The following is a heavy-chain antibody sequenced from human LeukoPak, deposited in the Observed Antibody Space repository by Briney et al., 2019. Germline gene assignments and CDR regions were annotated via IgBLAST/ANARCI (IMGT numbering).Heavy chain of an antibody. CDR1: GGSISSSSYY. J-gene: IGHJ4*02. CDR3: ARFSGYSYGRTLDY. D-gene: IGHD5-18*01. Sequence: SETLSLTCTVSGGSISSSSYYWGWIRQPPGKGLEWIGSIYYSGSTYYNPSLKSRVTISIDTSKNQFSLKLSSVTAADTAVYYCARFSGYSYGRTLDYWGQGTLVTVSS. CDR2: IYYSGST. V-gene: IGHV4-39*07.